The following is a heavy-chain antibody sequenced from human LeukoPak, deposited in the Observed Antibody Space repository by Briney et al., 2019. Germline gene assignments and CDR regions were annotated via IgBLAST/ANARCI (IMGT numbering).Heavy chain of an antibody. J-gene: IGHJ4*02. Sequence: ASVKVSCKASGYTFTSYGISWVRQAPGQGLEWMGWISAYNGNTNYAQKLQGRVTMTTDTSTSTAYMELRSLRSDDTAVYYCARDPLDGDYGPSFDYWGQGTLVTVSS. V-gene: IGHV1-18*01. CDR1: GYTFTSYG. CDR2: ISAYNGNT. D-gene: IGHD4-17*01. CDR3: ARDPLDGDYGPSFDY.